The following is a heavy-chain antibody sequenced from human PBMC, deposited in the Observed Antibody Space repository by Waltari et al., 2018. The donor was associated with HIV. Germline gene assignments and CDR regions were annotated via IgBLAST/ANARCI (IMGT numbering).Heavy chain of an antibody. J-gene: IGHJ5*02. CDR3: ARAGGSSGFNWFDP. Sequence: EVQLVESGGGLVKPGGSLRLSCAASGFTFSSYSMNWVRQAPGKGLECVSSISSSSSYIYYADSVKGRFTISRDNAKNSLYLQMNSLRAEDTAVYYCARAGGSSGFNWFDPWGQGTLVTVSS. CDR2: ISSSSSYI. D-gene: IGHD6-19*01. CDR1: GFTFSSYS. V-gene: IGHV3-21*01.